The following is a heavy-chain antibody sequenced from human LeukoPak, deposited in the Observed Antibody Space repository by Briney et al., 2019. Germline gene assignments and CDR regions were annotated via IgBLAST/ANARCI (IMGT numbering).Heavy chain of an antibody. D-gene: IGHD5-12*01. Sequence: ASVKVSCKASGYTFTGYYMLWVRQAPGQGLEWMGWINPNSGGTNYAQKFQGRVTMTRDTSISTAYMELSRLRSDDTAAYYCARDLPKTGYVGALDIWGQGTMVTVSS. V-gene: IGHV1-2*02. CDR1: GYTFTGYY. J-gene: IGHJ3*02. CDR3: ARDLPKTGYVGALDI. CDR2: INPNSGGT.